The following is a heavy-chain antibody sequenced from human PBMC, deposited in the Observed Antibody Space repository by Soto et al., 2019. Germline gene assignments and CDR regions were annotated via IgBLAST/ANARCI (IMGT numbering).Heavy chain of an antibody. Sequence: QVQLVQSGSELKKPGASVKVSCKASGYTFTSYGISWVRQAPGQGLEWMGWISAYNGNTNYAQKLQGRVTMTTDTSTSTAYMELRSLRSDDMAVYYCARALIPYYGDYGSAFDIWGQGTMVTVSS. D-gene: IGHD4-17*01. V-gene: IGHV1-18*03. J-gene: IGHJ3*02. CDR2: ISAYNGNT. CDR3: ARALIPYYGDYGSAFDI. CDR1: GYTFTSYG.